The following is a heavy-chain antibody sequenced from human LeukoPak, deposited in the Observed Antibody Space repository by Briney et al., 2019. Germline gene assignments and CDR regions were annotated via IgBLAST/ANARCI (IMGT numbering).Heavy chain of an antibody. D-gene: IGHD6-19*01. Sequence: GGSLRLSCAASGFTFSSYAMHWVRQAPGKGLEWVAVISYDGSNKYYADSVKGRFTISRDNSKNTLYLQMNSLRAEDTAVYYCARGTLAVAGFFDYWGQGILVTVSS. CDR2: ISYDGSNK. V-gene: IGHV3-30*04. J-gene: IGHJ4*02. CDR1: GFTFSSYA. CDR3: ARGTLAVAGFFDY.